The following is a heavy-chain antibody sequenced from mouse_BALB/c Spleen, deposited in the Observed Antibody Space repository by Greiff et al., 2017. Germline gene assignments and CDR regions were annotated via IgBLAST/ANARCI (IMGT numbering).Heavy chain of an antibody. J-gene: IGHJ3*01. CDR3: ARGGKLPWLAY. CDR2: IWSGGST. Sequence: VQLQQSGPGLVQPSQSLSITCTVSGFSLTSYGVHWVRQSPGKGLEWLGVIWSGGSTDYNAAFISRLSISKDNSKSQVFFKMNSLQANDTAIYYCARGGKLPWLAYWGQGTLVTVSA. V-gene: IGHV2-2*02. D-gene: IGHD2-1*01. CDR1: GFSLTSYG.